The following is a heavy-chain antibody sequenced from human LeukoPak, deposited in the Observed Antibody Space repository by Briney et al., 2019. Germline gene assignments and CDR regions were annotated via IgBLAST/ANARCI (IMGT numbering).Heavy chain of an antibody. CDR1: GFTVSSNY. D-gene: IGHD6-19*01. V-gene: IGHV3-53*01. CDR2: IYSGGST. CDR3: ARDPSSSGWYDY. J-gene: IGHJ4*02. Sequence: GGSLRPSCAASGFTVSSNYMSWVRQAPGKGLERVSVIYSGGSTYYADSVKGRFTISRDNSKNTLYLQMNSLRAEDTAVYYCARDPSSSGWYDYWGQGTLVTVSS.